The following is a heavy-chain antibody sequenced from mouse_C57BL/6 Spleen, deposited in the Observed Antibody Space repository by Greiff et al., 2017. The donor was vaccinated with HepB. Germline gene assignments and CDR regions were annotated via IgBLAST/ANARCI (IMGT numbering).Heavy chain of an antibody. D-gene: IGHD1-1*01. CDR2: IYPRSGNT. V-gene: IGHV1-81*01. CDR1: GYTFTSYG. CDR3: ARFPITTVVPYYFDY. Sequence: VQLQQSGAELARPGASVKLSCKASGYTFTSYGISWVKQRTGQGLEWIGEIYPRSGNTYYNEKFKGKATLTADKSSSTAYMELRSLTSEDSAVYFCARFPITTVVPYYFDYWGQGTTLTVSS. J-gene: IGHJ2*01.